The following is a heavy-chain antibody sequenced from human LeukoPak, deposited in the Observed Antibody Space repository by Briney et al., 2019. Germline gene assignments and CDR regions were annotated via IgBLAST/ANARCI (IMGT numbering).Heavy chain of an antibody. CDR3: ARERSSGWYGYYYYYMDV. V-gene: IGHV1-2*06. Sequence: ASVKVSCKASGYIFTDYYMHWVRQAPGQELGWMGRINPNSGGTNYAQKFQGRVTMTRDTSISTAYMELSRLRSDDTAVYYCARERSSGWYGYYYYYMDVWGKGTTVTVSS. CDR2: INPNSGGT. D-gene: IGHD6-19*01. CDR1: GYIFTDYY. J-gene: IGHJ6*03.